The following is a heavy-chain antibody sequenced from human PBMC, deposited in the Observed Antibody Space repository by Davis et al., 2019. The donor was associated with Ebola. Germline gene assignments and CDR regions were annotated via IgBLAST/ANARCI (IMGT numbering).Heavy chain of an antibody. D-gene: IGHD5-18*01. CDR3: ARHSDTAMVPSEAFDI. CDR2: IYPGDSNV. CDR1: GYTFTKYW. Sequence: PGGSLRLSCKGLGYTFTKYWIGWVRQMPGKGLEWLGIIYPGDSNVKYSPSFQGQVTISADKSISTAYLQWSSLKASDTAMYYCARHSDTAMVPSEAFDIWGQGTMVTVSS. J-gene: IGHJ3*02. V-gene: IGHV5-51*01.